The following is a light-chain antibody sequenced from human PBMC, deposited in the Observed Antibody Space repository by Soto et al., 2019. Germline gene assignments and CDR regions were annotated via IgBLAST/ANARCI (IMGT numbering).Light chain of an antibody. CDR2: DVS. J-gene: IGLJ2*01. CDR1: SSDVGGYNY. Sequence: QSALTQPASVSGSPGQSITISCTGTSSDVGGYNYVSWYHQHPGKAPKLMIYDVSNRPSGVSNRFSGSKSGNTASLTISGLQAEDEADYYCSSYRSSSTLGVFGGGTKVTVL. V-gene: IGLV2-14*01. CDR3: SSYRSSSTLGV.